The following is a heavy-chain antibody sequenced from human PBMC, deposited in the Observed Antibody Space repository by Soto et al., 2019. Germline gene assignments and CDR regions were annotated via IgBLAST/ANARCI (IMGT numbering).Heavy chain of an antibody. CDR2: ISAYNGNT. V-gene: IGHV1-18*01. Sequence: QVQLVQSGAEVKKPGASVKVSCKASGYTFTSYGISWVRQAPGQGLEGMGWISAYNGNTNYAQKLQGRVTMTTDTSPSTAYMELRSLSSDDTAVYYCARSITIFGVVMGDYGMDVWGQGTTVTVAS. CDR1: GYTFTSYG. D-gene: IGHD3-3*01. J-gene: IGHJ6*02. CDR3: ARSITIFGVVMGDYGMDV.